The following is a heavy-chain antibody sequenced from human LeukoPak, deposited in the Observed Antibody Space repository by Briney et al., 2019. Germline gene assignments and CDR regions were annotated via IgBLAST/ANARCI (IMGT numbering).Heavy chain of an antibody. CDR3: ARDPVEWELLLDC. Sequence: PGGSLRLSCAASGFSFNNYAMVWVRQTPGKGLEWVSVISAGNDIVYADSVKGRFSISRDNARNSAYLQMNSLRVEDTAVYYCARDPVEWELLLDCWGQGTLVTVSS. CDR1: GFSFNNYA. CDR2: ISAGNDI. V-gene: IGHV3-69-1*01. J-gene: IGHJ4*02. D-gene: IGHD1-26*01.